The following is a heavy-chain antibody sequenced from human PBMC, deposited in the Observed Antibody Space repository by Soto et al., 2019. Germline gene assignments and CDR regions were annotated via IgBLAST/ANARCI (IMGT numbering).Heavy chain of an antibody. D-gene: IGHD3-16*01. J-gene: IGHJ6*02. Sequence: GGSLRLSCAASGFTVSSNYMSWVRQAPGKGLEWVSVIYSCGSTYYADSVKGRFTISRDNSKNTLYLQMNSLRAEDTAVYYCARDIAPPFGGPKCPSHHIYYYYGMDVWGQGTTVTVSS. CDR2: IYSCGST. CDR1: GFTVSSNY. V-gene: IGHV3-66*03. CDR3: ARDIAPPFGGPKCPSHHIYYYYGMDV.